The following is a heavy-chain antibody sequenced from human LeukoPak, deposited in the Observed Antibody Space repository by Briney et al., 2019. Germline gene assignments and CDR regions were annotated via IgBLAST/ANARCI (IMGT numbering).Heavy chain of an antibody. J-gene: IGHJ4*02. CDR2: ISDSGDST. V-gene: IGHV3-23*01. Sequence: PGGTLRLSCAVSGFTFSIYGMSWVRQAPGKGLEWVSAISDSGDSTYYADSVKGRFTISRDNSKNTLYLQMNSLRAEDTAVYYCAKGCKRPVWGSYRCNDQFDYWGQGTLVTVSS. D-gene: IGHD3-16*02. CDR1: GFTFSIYG. CDR3: AKGCKRPVWGSYRCNDQFDY.